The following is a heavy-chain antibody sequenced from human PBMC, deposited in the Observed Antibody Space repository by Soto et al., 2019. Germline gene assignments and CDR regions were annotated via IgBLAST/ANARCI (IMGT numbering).Heavy chain of an antibody. CDR1: GYTFTNPA. CDR3: ARNILGGTTDY. CDR2: INAGKGDT. Sequence: ASVKVSCKASGYTFTNPAIHWLRQAPGQGLEWMGWINAGKGDTKYPQRFQGRVTITRDTSASTAYMELSSLRSEDTAVYYCARNILGGTTDYWGPGTLVTVSS. J-gene: IGHJ4*02. D-gene: IGHD1-7*01. V-gene: IGHV1-3*01.